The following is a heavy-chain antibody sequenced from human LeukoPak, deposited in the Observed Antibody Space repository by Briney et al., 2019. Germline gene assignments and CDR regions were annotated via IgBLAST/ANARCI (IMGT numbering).Heavy chain of an antibody. CDR3: ASLAAAGTGEGFLDY. CDR2: INPNSGGT. Sequence: ASVKVSCKASGYTFTGYYMHWVRQAPGQGLEWMGWINPNSGGTNYAQKFQGRVTMTGDTSISTAYMELSRLRSDDTAVYYCASLAAAGTGEGFLDYWGQGTLVTVSS. CDR1: GYTFTGYY. D-gene: IGHD6-13*01. V-gene: IGHV1-2*02. J-gene: IGHJ4*02.